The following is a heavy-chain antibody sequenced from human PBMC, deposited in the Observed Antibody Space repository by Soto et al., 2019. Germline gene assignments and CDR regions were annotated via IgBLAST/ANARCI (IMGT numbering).Heavy chain of an antibody. V-gene: IGHV3-30*18. CDR3: AKAGRDFWSGRSFFDY. CDR1: GFPFSSHA. D-gene: IGHD3-3*01. CDR2: ISDDGSNL. J-gene: IGHJ4*02. Sequence: GGSLRLSCAASGFPFSSHAMHWVRQAPGKGLEWVTFISDDGSNLYYGNPVKGRFTISRDNSKNTLYLQMNSLRAEDTAVYYCAKAGRDFWSGRSFFDYWGQGTQVTVSS.